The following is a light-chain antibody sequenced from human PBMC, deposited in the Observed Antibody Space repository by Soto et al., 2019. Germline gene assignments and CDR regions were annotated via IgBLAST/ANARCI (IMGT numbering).Light chain of an antibody. J-gene: IGKJ1*01. CDR3: QQYNNWPPWT. CDR1: QSVSSN. CDR2: GAS. Sequence: EIVMTQSPATLSVSPGERATLSCRASQSVSSNLAWYQQKPGQAPRLLIYGASTRANGIPARFSGSGSGTEVTLNISSLQSEDFAVYYCQQYNNWPPWTFGQGTKVEIK. V-gene: IGKV3-15*01.